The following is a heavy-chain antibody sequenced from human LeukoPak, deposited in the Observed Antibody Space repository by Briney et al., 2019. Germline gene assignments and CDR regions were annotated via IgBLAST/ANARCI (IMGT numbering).Heavy chain of an antibody. CDR1: GGAFSSYA. J-gene: IGHJ5*02. D-gene: IGHD3-22*01. CDR3: ARELLGTYYYDSSGLENWFDP. CDR2: IIPIFGTA. V-gene: IGHV1-69*05. Sequence: SVKVSCKASGGAFSSYAISWVRQAPGQGLEWMGRIIPIFGTANYAQKFQGRVTITTDESTSTAYMELSSLRSEDTAVYYCARELLGTYYYDSSGLENWFDPWGQGTLVTVSS.